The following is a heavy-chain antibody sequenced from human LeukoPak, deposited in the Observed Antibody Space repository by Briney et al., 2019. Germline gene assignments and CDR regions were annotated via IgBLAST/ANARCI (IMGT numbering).Heavy chain of an antibody. CDR1: GGSVSDYY. Sequence: SETLPLTCTVSGGSVSDYYWSWIRQSPGKGLEWIGYIYYTGSTSYNPSLRSRVTISADTSKNQFSLKLSSVTSADTAGYYCASRKLGNDYWGPGNPVTVSS. J-gene: IGHJ4*01. CDR3: ASRKLGNDY. D-gene: IGHD7-27*01. CDR2: IYYTGST. V-gene: IGHV4-59*02.